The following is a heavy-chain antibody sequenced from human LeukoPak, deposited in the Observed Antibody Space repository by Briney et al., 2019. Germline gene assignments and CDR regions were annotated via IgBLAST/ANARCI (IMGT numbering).Heavy chain of an antibody. CDR3: AVGGVYLRGGAEAFDI. D-gene: IGHD3-10*01. CDR2: INHSGST. CDR1: GGSFSGYY. V-gene: IGHV4-34*01. Sequence: PSETLSLTCAVYGGSFSGYYWSWTPQPPGKGLQWIGDINHSGSTNYNPSLKSRVTISVDKSKNQFSLKLGSVTAADTAVYYCAVGGVYLRGGAEAFDIWGQGTMVTVSS. J-gene: IGHJ3*02.